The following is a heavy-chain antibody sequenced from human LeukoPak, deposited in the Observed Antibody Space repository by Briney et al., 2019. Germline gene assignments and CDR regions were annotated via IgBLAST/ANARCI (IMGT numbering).Heavy chain of an antibody. CDR2: ISGSGGST. CDR3: ARRTRYDFWSGYSYYFDY. CDR1: GFTFSSYA. Sequence: GGSLRLSCAASGFTFSSYAMSWVRQAPGKGLEWVSAISGSGGSTYYADSVKGRFTISRDNSKNTLYLQMNSLRAEDTAVYYCARRTRYDFWSGYSYYFDYWGQGTLVTVSS. V-gene: IGHV3-23*01. D-gene: IGHD3-3*01. J-gene: IGHJ4*02.